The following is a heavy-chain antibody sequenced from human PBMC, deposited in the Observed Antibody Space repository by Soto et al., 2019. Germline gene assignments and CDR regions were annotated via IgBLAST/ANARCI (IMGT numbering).Heavy chain of an antibody. V-gene: IGHV5-51*01. J-gene: IGHJ6*02. CDR3: ARAPAGATIFGVVTRSLYYYGMDV. Sequence: PGESLKISCNGSGYIFTSYWIGWVRQMPGKGLEWMGIIYPGDSDTRYSPSFQGQVTISADKSISTAYLQWSSLKASDTAMYYCARAPAGATIFGVVTRSLYYYGMDVWGQGTTVTVSS. D-gene: IGHD3-3*01. CDR1: GYIFTSYW. CDR2: IYPGDSDT.